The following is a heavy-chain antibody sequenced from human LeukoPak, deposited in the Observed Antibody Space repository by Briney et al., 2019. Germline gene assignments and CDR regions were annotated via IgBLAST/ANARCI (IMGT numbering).Heavy chain of an antibody. CDR2: IRYDGSNK. CDR3: AKDPPSNPLYSSSWSRPNRFDY. CDR1: GFTFSSYG. Sequence: PGRSLRLSCAASGFTFSSYGMHWVRQAPGKGLEWVAFIRYDGSNKYYADSVKGRFTISRDNSKNTLYLQMNGLRAEDTAVHYCAKDPPSNPLYSSSWSRPNRFDYWGQGTLVTVSS. D-gene: IGHD6-13*01. V-gene: IGHV3-30*02. J-gene: IGHJ4*02.